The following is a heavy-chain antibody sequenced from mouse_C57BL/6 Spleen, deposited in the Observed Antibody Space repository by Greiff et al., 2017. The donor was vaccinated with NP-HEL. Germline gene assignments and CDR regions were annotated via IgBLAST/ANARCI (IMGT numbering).Heavy chain of an antibody. V-gene: IGHV3-6*01. D-gene: IGHD3-1*01. CDR3: ARARSADLYYFDY. J-gene: IGHJ2*01. Sequence: VQLKESGPGLVKPSQSLSLTCSVTGYSITSGYYWNWIRQFPGNKLEWMGYISYDGSNNYNPSLKNRISITRDTSKNQFFLKLNSVTTEDTATYYCARARSADLYYFDYWGQGTTLTVSS. CDR1: GYSITSGYY. CDR2: ISYDGSN.